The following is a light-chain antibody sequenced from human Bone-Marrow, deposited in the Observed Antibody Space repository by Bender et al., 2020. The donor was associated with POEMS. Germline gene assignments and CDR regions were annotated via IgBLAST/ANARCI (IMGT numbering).Light chain of an antibody. V-gene: IGLV2-8*01. Sequence: QSALTQPPSASGSPGQSVTISCTGTSSDFRDYNYVSWYQQHPGKAPKLIIFEVNKRPSGVPDRFSGSKSGNTASLTVSGLQAEDEADYYCSSYAGSDNFVFGGGTKLTFL. CDR1: SSDFRDYNY. CDR2: EVN. CDR3: SSYAGSDNFV. J-gene: IGLJ3*02.